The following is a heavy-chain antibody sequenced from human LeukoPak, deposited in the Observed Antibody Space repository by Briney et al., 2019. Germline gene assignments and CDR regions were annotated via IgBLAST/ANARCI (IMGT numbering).Heavy chain of an antibody. V-gene: IGHV3-30-3*01. J-gene: IGHJ4*02. D-gene: IGHD5-24*01. CDR2: ISYDGSNK. CDR3: ARDRWLQFGPFDY. CDR1: GFTFSSYA. Sequence: GGSLRLSRAASGFTFSSYAMHWVRQAPGKGLEWVAVISYDGSNKYYADSVKGRFTISRDNSKNTLYLQMNSLRAEDTAVYYCARDRWLQFGPFDYWGQGTLVTVSS.